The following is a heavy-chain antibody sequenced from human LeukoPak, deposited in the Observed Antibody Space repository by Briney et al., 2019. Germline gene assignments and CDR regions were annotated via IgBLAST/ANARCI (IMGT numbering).Heavy chain of an antibody. V-gene: IGHV3-21*01. CDR3: ARDPGYCSGGSCQYYYYYHMDV. J-gene: IGHJ6*03. Sequence: GGSLRLSCAASGFTFSSYGMHWVRQAPGKGLEWVSSISSSSSYIYYADSVKGRFTISRDNAKNSLYLQMNSLRAEDTAVYYCARDPGYCSGGSCQYYYYYHMDVWGKGTTVTVSS. D-gene: IGHD2-15*01. CDR1: GFTFSSYG. CDR2: ISSSSSYI.